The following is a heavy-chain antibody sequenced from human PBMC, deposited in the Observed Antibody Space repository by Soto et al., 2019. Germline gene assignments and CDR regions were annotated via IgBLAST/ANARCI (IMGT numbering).Heavy chain of an antibody. CDR1: GFTFSSYA. V-gene: IGHV3-23*01. J-gene: IGHJ4*02. D-gene: IGHD4-17*01. Sequence: ESGGGLVQPGGSLRLSCAASGFTFSSYAMSWVRQAPGKGLEWVSTISGSGGNTFYADSVKGRFTISRDNSKNTLFLQVNSLGVGDTALYYCAKAVETAVTFATDYWGQGTLVTVSS. CDR2: ISGSGGNT. CDR3: AKAVETAVTFATDY.